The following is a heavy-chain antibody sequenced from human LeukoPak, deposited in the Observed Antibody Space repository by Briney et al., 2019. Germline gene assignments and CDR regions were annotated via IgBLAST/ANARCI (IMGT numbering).Heavy chain of an antibody. V-gene: IGHV3-7*05. D-gene: IGHD2-2*01. J-gene: IGHJ4*02. CDR3: ARDQRYCSSSSCPWEPFDY. Sequence: GGSLRLSCAASGFTFSSYWMSWVRQAPGTGLEWVAHIKQDGSEKYYVDSVKGRFTISRDNAKYSLYLQMNSLRAEDTVVYYCARDQRYCSSSSCPWEPFDYWGQGTLVTVSS. CDR2: IKQDGSEK. CDR1: GFTFSSYW.